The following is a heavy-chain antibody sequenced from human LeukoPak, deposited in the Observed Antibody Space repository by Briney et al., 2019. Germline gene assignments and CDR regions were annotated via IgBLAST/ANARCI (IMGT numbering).Heavy chain of an antibody. V-gene: IGHV1-46*03. Sequence: ASVKVSCKASGYTFTSYYMHWVRQAPGQGLEWMGMINPSGGSTSYAQKFQGRVTMTRDTSTSTVYMELSSLRSEDTAVYYCARDLYYYDSSGYFDYWGQGTLVTVSS. D-gene: IGHD3-22*01. CDR1: GYTFTSYY. J-gene: IGHJ4*02. CDR2: INPSGGST. CDR3: ARDLYYYDSSGYFDY.